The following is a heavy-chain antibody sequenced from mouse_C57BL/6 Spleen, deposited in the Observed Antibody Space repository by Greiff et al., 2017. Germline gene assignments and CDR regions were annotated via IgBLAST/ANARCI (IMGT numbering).Heavy chain of an antibody. CDR3: VRHGDYGNYVYYAMDY. J-gene: IGHJ4*01. V-gene: IGHV10-1*01. Sequence: DVKLVESGGGLVQPKGSLKLSCAASGFSFNTYAMNWVRQAPGKGLEWVARIRSKSNNYATYYADSVKDRFTISRDDSESMLYLQMNNLKTEDTAMYYCVRHGDYGNYVYYAMDYWGQGTSVTVSS. CDR2: IRSKSNNYAT. D-gene: IGHD2-1*01. CDR1: GFSFNTYA.